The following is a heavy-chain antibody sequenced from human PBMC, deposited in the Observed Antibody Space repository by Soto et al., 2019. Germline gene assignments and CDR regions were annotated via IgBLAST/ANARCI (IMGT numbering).Heavy chain of an antibody. CDR1: GCTFTSYG. V-gene: IGHV1-18*01. CDR2: ISAYNGNT. J-gene: IGHJ4*02. D-gene: IGHD3-22*01. CDR3: ARVSGYYDSSGYYYFGY. Sequence: ASVKVSCKASGCTFTSYGISWVRQAPGQGLEWMGWISAYNGNTNYAQKLQGRVTMTTDTSTSTAYMELRSLRSDDTAVYYCARVSGYYDSSGYYYFGYWGQGTLVTVSS.